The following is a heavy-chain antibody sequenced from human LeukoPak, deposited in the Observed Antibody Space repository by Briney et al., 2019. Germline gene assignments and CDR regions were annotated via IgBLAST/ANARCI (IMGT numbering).Heavy chain of an antibody. D-gene: IGHD3-22*01. CDR3: ARVSRDTIVVVNAFDI. CDR1: GGSISSSSYY. Sequence: SETLSLTCTVSGGSISSSSYYWGWIRQPPGKGLEWIGSIYYSGSTYYNPSLKSRVTISVDTSKNQFSLKLSSVTAADTAVYYCARVSRDTIVVVNAFDIWGQGTMVTVSS. J-gene: IGHJ3*02. CDR2: IYYSGST. V-gene: IGHV4-39*07.